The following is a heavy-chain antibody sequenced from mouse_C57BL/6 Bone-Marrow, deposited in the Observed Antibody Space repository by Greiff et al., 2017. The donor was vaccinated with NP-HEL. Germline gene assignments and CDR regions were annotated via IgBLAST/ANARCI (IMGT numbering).Heavy chain of an antibody. J-gene: IGHJ3*01. CDR3: ARERAARGSSPWFAY. D-gene: IGHD1-1*01. V-gene: IGHV1-80*01. Sequence: QVQLQQSGAELVKPGASVKISCKASGYAFSSYWMNWVKQRPGKGLEWIGQIYPGDGDTNYNGKFKGKATLTADKSSSTAYMQLSSLTSEDSAVYFCARERAARGSSPWFAYWGQGTLVTVSA. CDR1: GYAFSSYW. CDR2: IYPGDGDT.